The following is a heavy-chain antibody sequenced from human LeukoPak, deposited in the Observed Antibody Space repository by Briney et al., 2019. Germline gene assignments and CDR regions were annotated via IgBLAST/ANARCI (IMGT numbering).Heavy chain of an antibody. CDR2: IDPSDSYT. Sequence: GESLKISCKGSGYSFTSYWISWVRQMPGKGLEWMGRIDPSDSYTNYSPSFQGHVTISADKSISTAYLQWSSLKASDTAMYYCARLIATVAGTGDFEYWGQGTLVTVSS. D-gene: IGHD6-19*01. CDR1: GYSFTSYW. CDR3: ARLIATVAGTGDFEY. J-gene: IGHJ4*02. V-gene: IGHV5-10-1*01.